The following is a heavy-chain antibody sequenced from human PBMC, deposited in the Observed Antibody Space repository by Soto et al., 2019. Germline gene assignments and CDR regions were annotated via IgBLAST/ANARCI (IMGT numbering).Heavy chain of an antibody. CDR1: GFTFNKAWMTTFSNAW. V-gene: IGHV3-15*01. CDR2: IKSKNDGGTI. D-gene: IGHD3-3*01. J-gene: IGHJ1*01. Sequence: EVQVVESGGGLVKPGGSLRLSCAASGFTFNKAWMTTFSNAWMTWVRQAPGKGLEWIGRIKSKNDGGTIDYAAPVKGRFTISRDDSKNMLFLQMNSLKIEDTAVYYCAITRSGYFLFFHFWGQGTLVTVSS. CDR3: AITRSGYFLFFHF.